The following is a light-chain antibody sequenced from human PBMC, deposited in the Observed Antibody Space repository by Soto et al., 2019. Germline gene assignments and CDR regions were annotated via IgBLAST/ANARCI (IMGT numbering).Light chain of an antibody. V-gene: IGLV2-14*01. J-gene: IGLJ1*01. CDR2: DVS. Sequence: QSVLTQPGSVSGSPGQSITIPCTGTSSDVGAYNYVSWYQQHPGKAPKLMICDVSNRPSGVSNRFSGSKSGNTASLTISGLQAEDEADYYCSSYTSSSTLYVFGTGTKVTVL. CDR1: SSDVGAYNY. CDR3: SSYTSSSTLYV.